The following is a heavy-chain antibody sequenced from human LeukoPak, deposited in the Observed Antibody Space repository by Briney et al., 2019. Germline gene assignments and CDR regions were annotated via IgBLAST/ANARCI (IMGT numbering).Heavy chain of an antibody. V-gene: IGHV3-21*04. Sequence: GGSLRLSCAASGFTFSSYSMNWVRQAPGKGLEWVSSIRGRGNYVYYADSVKGRFTISRDNSKNTLYLQMNSLRADDTAVFYCAKGGVYSGYDLSFEYWGQGALVTVSS. CDR3: AKGGVYSGYDLSFEY. CDR1: GFTFSSYS. CDR2: IRGRGNYV. J-gene: IGHJ4*02. D-gene: IGHD5-12*01.